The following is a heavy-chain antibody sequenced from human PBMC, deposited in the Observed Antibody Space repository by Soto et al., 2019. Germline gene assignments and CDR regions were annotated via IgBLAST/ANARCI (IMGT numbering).Heavy chain of an antibody. CDR3: AKDLSSGLFDY. CDR2: ITGSGGST. Sequence: EVQLLESGGGLVQRGGSLRLACATSGFTFSTYAMSWVRQAPGKGLEWVSAITGSGGSTYYADSGKGRFTISRDNSKNSLYLQMNSLRAEDTAVYYCAKDLSSGLFDYWGQGTLVTVSS. V-gene: IGHV3-23*01. D-gene: IGHD3-22*01. CDR1: GFTFSTYA. J-gene: IGHJ4*02.